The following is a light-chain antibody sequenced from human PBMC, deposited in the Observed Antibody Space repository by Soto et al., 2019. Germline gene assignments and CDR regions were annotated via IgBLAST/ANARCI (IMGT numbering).Light chain of an antibody. Sequence: QSVLTQPPSVSAAPGQKVTISCSGSSSNIGNNYVSWYQHLPGTAPKLLIYDNNKRPSGIPDRFSGSKSCTSATLGITGLQTGDEADYYCGTWDSSLSAGVFGGGTKLTVL. CDR2: DNN. CDR1: SSNIGNNY. J-gene: IGLJ2*01. CDR3: GTWDSSLSAGV. V-gene: IGLV1-51*01.